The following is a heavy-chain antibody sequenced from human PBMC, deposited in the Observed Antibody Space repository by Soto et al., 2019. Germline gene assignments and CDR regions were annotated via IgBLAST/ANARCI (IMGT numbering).Heavy chain of an antibody. V-gene: IGHV4-30-4*01. J-gene: IGHJ4*02. CDR2: IYYTGRT. CDR1: GGSISSDDHY. D-gene: IGHD2-15*01. CDR3: AREGSSSPEYFDF. Sequence: SETLSLTCSVSGGSISSDDHYWTWIRQPPGEGLEWIGYIYYTGRTSSTPSLESRVTISIDTSKNQFSLKLSSVSAADTAVYYCAREGSSSPEYFDFWGPGTLVTVSS.